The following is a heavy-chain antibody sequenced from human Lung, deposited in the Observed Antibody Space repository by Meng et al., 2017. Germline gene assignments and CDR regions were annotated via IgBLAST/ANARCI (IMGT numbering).Heavy chain of an antibody. Sequence: GQLQQWVAGRLKPSATLSPTCVVSGGSFSNYYWSWIRQPPGKGLEWIGEINHSGSTNYNPSLESRATISVDTSQNNLSLKLSSVTAADSAVYYCARGPTTMAHDFDYWGQGTLVTVFS. J-gene: IGHJ4*02. CDR2: INHSGST. V-gene: IGHV4-34*01. D-gene: IGHD4-11*01. CDR3: ARGPTTMAHDFDY. CDR1: GGSFSNYY.